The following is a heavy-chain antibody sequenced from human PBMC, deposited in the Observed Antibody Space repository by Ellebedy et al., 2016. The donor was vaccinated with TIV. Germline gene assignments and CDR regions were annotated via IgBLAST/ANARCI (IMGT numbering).Heavy chain of an antibody. CDR1: GFTFDDYT. CDR3: AKGPMGTYYFDY. Sequence: GESLKISCAASGFTFDDYTMHWVRQAPGKGLGWVSLISWDGGSTYYADSVKGRFTISRDNSKHSLYLQMNSLRTEDTALYYCAKGPMGTYYFDYWGQGTLVTVSS. J-gene: IGHJ4*02. D-gene: IGHD7-27*01. CDR2: ISWDGGST. V-gene: IGHV3-43*01.